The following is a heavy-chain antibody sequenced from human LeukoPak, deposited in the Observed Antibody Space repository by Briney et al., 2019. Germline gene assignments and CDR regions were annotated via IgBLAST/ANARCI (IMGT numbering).Heavy chain of an antibody. CDR2: IRSNSDGGTI. CDR1: GFTFSNAW. D-gene: IGHD3-22*01. CDR3: ATDFYDTT. V-gene: IGHV3-15*07. J-gene: IGHJ5*02. Sequence: GGSLRLSCATSGFTFSNAWINWVRQAPGKGLEWVGRIRSNSDGGTIDYAAPVKGRFALSRDDSKNTLYLQMNSLQTEDTAVYYCATDFYDTTWGQGTLVTVSS.